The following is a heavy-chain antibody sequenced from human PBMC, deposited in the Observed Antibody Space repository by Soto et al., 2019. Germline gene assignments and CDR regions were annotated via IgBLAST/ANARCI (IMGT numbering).Heavy chain of an antibody. J-gene: IGHJ6*03. CDR3: ARAQKDYGDYVDYYYYYMDV. CDR2: IYYSGST. D-gene: IGHD4-17*01. CDR1: GGSISSYY. V-gene: IGHV4-59*01. Sequence: SETLSLTCTVSGGSISSYYWSWIRQPPGKGLEWIGYIYYSGSTNYNPSLKSRVTISVDTSKNQFSLKLCSVTAADTAVYYCARAQKDYGDYVDYYYYYMDVWGKGTTVTVSS.